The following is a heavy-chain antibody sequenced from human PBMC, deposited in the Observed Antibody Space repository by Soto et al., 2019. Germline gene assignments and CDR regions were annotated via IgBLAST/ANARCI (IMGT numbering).Heavy chain of an antibody. Sequence: ASVKVSCKASGFTFTSSAVQWVRQARGQRLEWIGWIVVGSGNTNYAQKFQGRVTITRDTSASTVYMELSSLRSEDTAVYYCARDRSPVGDGCKYEYYFDYWGQGTLVTVSS. CDR1: GFTFTSSA. D-gene: IGHD1-26*01. CDR2: IVVGSGNT. V-gene: IGHV1-58*01. CDR3: ARDRSPVGDGCKYEYYFDY. J-gene: IGHJ4*02.